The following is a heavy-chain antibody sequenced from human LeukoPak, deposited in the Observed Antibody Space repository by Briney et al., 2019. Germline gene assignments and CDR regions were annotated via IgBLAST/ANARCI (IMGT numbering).Heavy chain of an antibody. D-gene: IGHD4-17*01. CDR1: DYTFTGYY. J-gene: IGHJ4*02. Sequence: ASVKVSCKASDYTFTGYYMHWVRQAPGQGLELMGWINTNNGATKYAQRFQGRVTMTRDTSISTTYLELSRLTSDDAAVYYCARDRNTVTTSFDYWGQGTLVTVSS. V-gene: IGHV1-2*02. CDR2: INTNNGAT. CDR3: ARDRNTVTTSFDY.